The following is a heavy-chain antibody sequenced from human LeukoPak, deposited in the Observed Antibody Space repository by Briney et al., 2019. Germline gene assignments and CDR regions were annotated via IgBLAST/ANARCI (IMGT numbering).Heavy chain of an antibody. Sequence: GGSLRLSCAASGFTFSSYWMSWVRQAPGKGLEWVANIKQDGSEKYYVDSVKGRFTISRDNAKNSLYLQMNSLRAEGTAVYYCARDSPFAYFDYWGQGTLVTVSS. V-gene: IGHV3-7*03. J-gene: IGHJ4*02. CDR3: ARDSPFAYFDY. CDR1: GFTFSSYW. D-gene: IGHD3-3*02. CDR2: IKQDGSEK.